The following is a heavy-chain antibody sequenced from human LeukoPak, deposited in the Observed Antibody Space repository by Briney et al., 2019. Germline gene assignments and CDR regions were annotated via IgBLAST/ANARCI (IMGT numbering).Heavy chain of an antibody. CDR3: AKGGGAYYSDSSTYSAPFEH. V-gene: IGHV3-23*01. J-gene: IGHJ4*02. D-gene: IGHD3-22*01. CDR1: GFSFSKGW. Sequence: GESLKISCAASGFSFSKGWMSWVRQAPGKGLEWVSGISGSGGSTYYADPVKGRFTISRDNSKNTLYLQMNSLRAEDTAVYYCAKGGGAYYSDSSTYSAPFEHWGQGTLVTVSS. CDR2: ISGSGGST.